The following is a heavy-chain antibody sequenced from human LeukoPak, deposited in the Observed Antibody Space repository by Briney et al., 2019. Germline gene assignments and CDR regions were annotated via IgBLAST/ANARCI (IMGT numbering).Heavy chain of an antibody. CDR1: GGSISSSNW. J-gene: IGHJ4*02. Sequence: PSETLSLTCAVSGGSISSSNWWSWVRPPPGKGLEWIGEIYHSGSTNYHPSLKSRVTISVDKSKNQFSLKLSSVTAADTAVYYCARVSGFGDPAVDYWGQGTRVTVSP. D-gene: IGHD3-10*01. V-gene: IGHV4-4*02. CDR3: ARVSGFGDPAVDY. CDR2: IYHSGST.